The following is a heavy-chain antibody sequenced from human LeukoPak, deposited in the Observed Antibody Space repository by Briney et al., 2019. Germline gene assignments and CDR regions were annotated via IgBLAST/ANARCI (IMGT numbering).Heavy chain of an antibody. J-gene: IGHJ5*02. V-gene: IGHV4-34*01. CDR2: INHSGST. Sequence: PSETLSLTCAVYGGSFSGYYWSWIRQPPGKGLEWIGEINHSGSTNYNPSLKSRVTISVDTSKNQFSLKLSSVTAADTAVYYCARRRHCSSTSCPNWFDPWGQGTLVTVSP. D-gene: IGHD2-2*01. CDR1: GGSFSGYY. CDR3: ARRRHCSSTSCPNWFDP.